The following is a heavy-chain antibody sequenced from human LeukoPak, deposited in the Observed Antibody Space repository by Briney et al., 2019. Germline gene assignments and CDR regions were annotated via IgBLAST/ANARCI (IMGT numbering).Heavy chain of an antibody. J-gene: IGHJ4*02. D-gene: IGHD7-27*01. V-gene: IGHV4-31*03. CDR2: IYYSGST. CDR1: GGSISSGGYY. Sequence: SETLSLTCTVSGGSISSGGYYWSWIRQHPGKGLEWIGYIYYSGSTYYNPSLKSRVTISVDTSKNQFSLKLSSVTAADTAVYYCALGIRGDPYDYWGQGTLVTVSS. CDR3: ALGIRGDPYDY.